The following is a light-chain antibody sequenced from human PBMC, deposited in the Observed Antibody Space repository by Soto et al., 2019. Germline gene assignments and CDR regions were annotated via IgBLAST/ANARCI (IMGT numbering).Light chain of an antibody. CDR2: GAS. Sequence: IVMTQSPVTLSMSPGDRATLSCRASQNVATNVAWYQQKPGQAPRLLLYGASIRATGVPARFSGSGSGTEFTLPIDSLQSEDFAVFYCHQATSGLRTFGRGTRVEV. V-gene: IGKV3-15*01. J-gene: IGKJ1*01. CDR3: HQATSGLRT. CDR1: QNVATN.